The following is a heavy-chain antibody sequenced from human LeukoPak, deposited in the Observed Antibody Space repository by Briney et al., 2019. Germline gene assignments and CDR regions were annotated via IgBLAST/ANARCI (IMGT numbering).Heavy chain of an antibody. D-gene: IGHD6-13*01. CDR1: GYSFASYW. CDR2: IYPGDSDT. Sequence: GESLKISCKGSGYSFASYWMGRVRQMPGKGMEWMNIIYPGDSDTTYSPSCQGQVTISADKSISTGYLQWSSLKASGTAMYYCARYDSSSWTVDYWGQGTLVTVSS. V-gene: IGHV5-51*01. CDR3: ARYDSSSWTVDY. J-gene: IGHJ4*02.